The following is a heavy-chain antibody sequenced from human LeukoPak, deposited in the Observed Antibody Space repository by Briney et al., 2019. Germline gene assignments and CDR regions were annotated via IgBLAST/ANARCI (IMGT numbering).Heavy chain of an antibody. J-gene: IGHJ5*02. CDR2: ISYDGSNK. D-gene: IGHD3-22*01. CDR3: AKDYYYDSSGYYPPHNWFDP. V-gene: IGHV3-30*18. CDR1: GFTFSSYG. Sequence: GGSLRLSCAASGFTFSSYGMHWVRQAPGKGLEWVTVISYDGSNKYYADSVKGRFIISRDNSKNTLYLQMNSLRAEDTAVYYCAKDYYYDSSGYYPPHNWFDPWGQGTLVTVSS.